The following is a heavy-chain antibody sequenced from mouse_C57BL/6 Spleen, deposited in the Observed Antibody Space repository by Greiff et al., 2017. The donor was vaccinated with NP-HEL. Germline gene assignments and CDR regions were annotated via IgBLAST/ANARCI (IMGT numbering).Heavy chain of an antibody. CDR3: ARGADYDGYFDY. J-gene: IGHJ2*01. D-gene: IGHD2-4*01. CDR1: GFTFSSYA. CDR2: ISDGGSYT. Sequence: EVMLVESGGGLVKPGGSLKLSCAASGFTFSSYAMSWVRQTPEKRLEWVATISDGGSYTYYPDNVKGRFTISRDNAKNNLYLQMSHLKSEDTAMYYCARGADYDGYFDYWGQGTTLTVSS. V-gene: IGHV5-4*03.